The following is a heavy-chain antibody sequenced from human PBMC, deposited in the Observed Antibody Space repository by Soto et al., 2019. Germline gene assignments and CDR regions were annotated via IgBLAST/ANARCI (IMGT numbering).Heavy chain of an antibody. D-gene: IGHD6-19*01. Sequence: GGSLILSCAASGFTFSSYAMSWVRQGPGKGLEWVTLISGSGGVTDYADSVKGRFTVPRDNSKNTMYLELNSLTAGDTAIYYCAKIHSGSSEDAFDVWGQWTVVTVSS. CDR1: GFTFSSYA. V-gene: IGHV3-23*01. J-gene: IGHJ3*01. CDR3: AKIHSGSSEDAFDV. CDR2: ISGSGGVT.